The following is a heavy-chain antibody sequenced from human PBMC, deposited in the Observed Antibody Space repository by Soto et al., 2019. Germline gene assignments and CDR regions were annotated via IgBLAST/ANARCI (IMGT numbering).Heavy chain of an antibody. Sequence: SETLSLTCTVSGGSISSGDYYWTWIRQTPGRGLEYIGYINYSESTYYNPSLQSRFTISIDTSKNQFSLKLSSVTAADTAVYYCARGDSTMAFPYYRGKATLFTVSS. V-gene: IGHV4-30-4*01. D-gene: IGHD3-10*01. CDR2: INYSEST. CDR3: ARGDSTMAFPYY. CDR1: GGSISSGDYY. J-gene: IGHJ4*02.